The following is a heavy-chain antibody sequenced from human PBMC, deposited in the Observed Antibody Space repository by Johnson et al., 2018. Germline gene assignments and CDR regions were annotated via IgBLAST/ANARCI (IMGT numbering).Heavy chain of an antibody. Sequence: VQLVESGGGLVQPGGSLRLSCAASGFTFSSYAMSWVRQAPGKGLEWVSGISGSGGGTYHADSVNGRFTISRDNSKNRLYLQTNSLRAEDTAVYSGAKDGRLLRYFDWAFIFQHWGQGTLVTVSS. D-gene: IGHD3-9*01. CDR2: ISGSGGGT. CDR3: AKDGRLLRYFDWAFIFQH. J-gene: IGHJ1*01. V-gene: IGHV3-23*04. CDR1: GFTFSSYA.